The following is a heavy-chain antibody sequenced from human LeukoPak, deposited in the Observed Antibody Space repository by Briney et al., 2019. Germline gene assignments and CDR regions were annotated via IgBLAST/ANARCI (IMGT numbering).Heavy chain of an antibody. D-gene: IGHD3-10*01. V-gene: IGHV1-3*03. Sequence: GASVKVSCKASGYTFTIYAMQWVRQAPGQRLEWMGWINAGNGNTKYSQEFQGRVTITRDTSASTVYMELSSLRSEDMAVYYCARSPMVRGVIIHNWSDPWGQGTLVTVSS. CDR1: GYTFTIYA. CDR3: ARSPMVRGVIIHNWSDP. CDR2: INAGNGNT. J-gene: IGHJ5*02.